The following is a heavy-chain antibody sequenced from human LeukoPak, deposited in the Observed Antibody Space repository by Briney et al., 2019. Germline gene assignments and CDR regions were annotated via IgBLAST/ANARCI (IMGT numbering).Heavy chain of an antibody. J-gene: IGHJ6*03. CDR3: TRVPHRNYYYYYMDV. Sequence: GRSLRLSCTASGFTFGDYPMSWVRQAPGKGLEWVGFIRGKAYGGTTEYAASVKGRFTISGDDSKSIAYLQMNSLKTEDTAVYYCTRVPHRNYYYYYMDVWGKGTTVTVSS. CDR1: GFTFGDYP. D-gene: IGHD7-27*01. CDR2: IRGKAYGGTT. V-gene: IGHV3-49*04.